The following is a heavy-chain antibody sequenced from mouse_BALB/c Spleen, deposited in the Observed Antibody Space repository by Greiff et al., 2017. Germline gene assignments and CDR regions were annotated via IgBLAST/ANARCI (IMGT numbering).Heavy chain of an antibody. CDR2: INPSSGYT. D-gene: IGHD3-1*01. Sequence: QVQLQQSGAELARPGASVKMSCKASGYTFTSYTMHWVKQRPGQGLEWIGYINPSSGYTNYNQKFKDKATLTADKSSSTAYMQLSSLTSEDSAVYYCAHTARATTWFAYWGQGTLVTVSA. CDR1: GYTFTSYT. V-gene: IGHV1-4*01. J-gene: IGHJ3*01. CDR3: AHTARATTWFAY.